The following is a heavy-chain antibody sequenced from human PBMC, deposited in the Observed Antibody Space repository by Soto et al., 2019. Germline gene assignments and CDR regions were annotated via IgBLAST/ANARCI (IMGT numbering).Heavy chain of an antibody. CDR3: ARWGTTGGLDV. J-gene: IGHJ1*01. V-gene: IGHV3-30*19. CDR2: TSYDGSDK. Sequence: QVQLVESGGGVVQPGTSLRVSCVGSGFTFRSYVIHWVRQAPGKGLEWVALTSYDGSDKYYGDSVRGRFTISRDKSRNTVDLQMDNLRLEDTALYYFARWGTTGGLDVWGQGTVVSV. D-gene: IGHD3-16*01. CDR1: GFTFRSYV.